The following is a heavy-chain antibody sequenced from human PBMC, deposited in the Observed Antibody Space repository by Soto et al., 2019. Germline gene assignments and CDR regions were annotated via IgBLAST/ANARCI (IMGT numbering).Heavy chain of an antibody. J-gene: IGHJ6*02. D-gene: IGHD1-1*01. CDR2: INGANGNT. CDR1: GYSFSTYS. V-gene: IGHV1-3*01. CDR3: ARGKGMEENYYYHGMDV. Sequence: QVQVVQSGAEVKKPGASVKVSCKASGYSFSTYSMPWVRQAPGQGLEWMGWINGANGNTRYSQKFKDRVAISRATPASTGYMELSSLRSEDPAVYYCARGKGMEENYYYHGMDVWGPGTTVIVSS.